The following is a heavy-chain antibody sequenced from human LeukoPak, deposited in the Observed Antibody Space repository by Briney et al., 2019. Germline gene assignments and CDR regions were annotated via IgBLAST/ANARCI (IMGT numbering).Heavy chain of an antibody. CDR2: INSDGSST. Sequence: PGGSLRLSCAASGFTFSSYWMHWVRQAPGKGLVWVSRINSDGSSTSYADSVKGRFTISRDNAKNTLYMQMNSLRAEDSAVYYCARSGSFFPVDYWGQGTLVTVSS. CDR3: ARSGSFFPVDY. D-gene: IGHD1-26*01. J-gene: IGHJ4*02. CDR1: GFTFSSYW. V-gene: IGHV3-74*01.